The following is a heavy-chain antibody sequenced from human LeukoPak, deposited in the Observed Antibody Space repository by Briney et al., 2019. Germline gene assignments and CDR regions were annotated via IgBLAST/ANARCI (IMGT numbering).Heavy chain of an antibody. CDR2: ISSSSSYI. J-gene: IGHJ1*01. CDR3: ARDRGGIGGTNPPSGY. CDR1: GFTFSSYS. D-gene: IGHD1-26*01. Sequence: GGSLRLSCAASGFTFSSYSMHWVRQAPGKGLEWVAFISSSSSYIYYADSVKGRFTISRENAKNQLYLQMNSLRAEDTAVYYCARDRGGIGGTNPPSGYWDRGPLTLVS. V-gene: IGHV3-21*01.